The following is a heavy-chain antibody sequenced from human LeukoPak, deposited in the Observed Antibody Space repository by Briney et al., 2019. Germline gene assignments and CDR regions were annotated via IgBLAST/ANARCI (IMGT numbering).Heavy chain of an antibody. Sequence: GGSLRLSCAASGFTFSSYAMSWVRQAPGKGLEWVSAISGSGGSTYYADSVKGRFTISRDNSKNTLYLQMSSLRAEDTAVYYCVKDLGLAAAGTTTTQIDYWGQGTLVTVSS. CDR1: GFTFSSYA. CDR3: VKDLGLAAAGTTTTQIDY. V-gene: IGHV3-23*01. CDR2: ISGSGGST. J-gene: IGHJ4*02. D-gene: IGHD6-13*01.